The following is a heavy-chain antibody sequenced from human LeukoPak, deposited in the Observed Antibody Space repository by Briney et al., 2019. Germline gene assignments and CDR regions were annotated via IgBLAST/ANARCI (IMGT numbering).Heavy chain of an antibody. CDR2: IYTSGRT. Sequence: SETLSLTCTASGGSISSGSYYWSWIRQPAGKGLELSGRIYTSGRTNYNPSLKRRVTISLDTSKNQFSLKLSSVTAADTAVYYCARGLTYYYGSGSNNWFDPWGQGTLVTVSS. CDR3: ARGLTYYYGSGSNNWFDP. D-gene: IGHD3-10*01. J-gene: IGHJ5*02. CDR1: GGSISSGSYY. V-gene: IGHV4-61*02.